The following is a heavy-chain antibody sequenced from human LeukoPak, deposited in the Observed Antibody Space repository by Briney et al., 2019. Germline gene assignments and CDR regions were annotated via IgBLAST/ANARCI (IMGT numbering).Heavy chain of an antibody. J-gene: IGHJ4*02. Sequence: GGSLRLSCATSGFTFNSYAMSWVRQAPGKGLEWVSYISDSGTMYYADSVRGRFTISRENAQNSLFLQMNSLRAEDTAVYYCARDGGYRGYDADCWGQGTLVTVSS. CDR2: ISDSGTM. CDR3: ARDGGYRGYDADC. V-gene: IGHV3-48*01. CDR1: GFTFNSYA. D-gene: IGHD5-12*01.